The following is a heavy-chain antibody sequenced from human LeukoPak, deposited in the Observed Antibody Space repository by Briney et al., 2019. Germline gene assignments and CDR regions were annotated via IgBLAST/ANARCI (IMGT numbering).Heavy chain of an antibody. D-gene: IGHD6-13*01. CDR1: DDSITMYY. J-gene: IGHJ6*03. Sequence: SETLSLTCTVSDDSITMYYWTWIRQPPGKGLEWIGYIYDSGSTNYNPSLKSRVTISIDTSKNQFSLKLTSVTAADTALYYCARARLAADDYYYLDVWGKGTTVIVSS. CDR2: IYDSGST. CDR3: ARARLAADDYYYLDV. V-gene: IGHV4-59*01.